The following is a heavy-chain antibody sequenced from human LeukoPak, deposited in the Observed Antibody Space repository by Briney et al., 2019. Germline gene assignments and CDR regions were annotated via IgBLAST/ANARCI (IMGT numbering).Heavy chain of an antibody. CDR2: MNPNSGNT. V-gene: IGHV1-8*01. J-gene: IGHJ5*02. Sequence: ASVKVSCKASGYTFTGYDINWVRQATGQGLEWMGWMNPNSGNTGYAQKFQGRVTMTRNTSISTAYMELSSLRSEDTAVYYCAREDLDIVARKGHNWFDPWGQGTLVTVSS. CDR3: AREDLDIVARKGHNWFDP. D-gene: IGHD5-12*01. CDR1: GYTFTGYD.